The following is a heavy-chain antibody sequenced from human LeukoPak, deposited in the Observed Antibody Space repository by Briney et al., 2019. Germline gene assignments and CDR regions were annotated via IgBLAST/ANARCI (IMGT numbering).Heavy chain of an antibody. Sequence: GGSLRLSCAASGFTFSSYEMNWVRQAPGKGLEWVSYISSSGSTIYYADSVKGRFTISRDNAKNSLYLQMNSLRAEDTAVYYCAREFHSRYFDWSIVAYYYYYMDVWGKGTTVTVSS. CDR2: ISSSGSTI. J-gene: IGHJ6*03. CDR3: AREFHSRYFDWSIVAYYYYYMDV. CDR1: GFTFSSYE. D-gene: IGHD3-9*01. V-gene: IGHV3-48*03.